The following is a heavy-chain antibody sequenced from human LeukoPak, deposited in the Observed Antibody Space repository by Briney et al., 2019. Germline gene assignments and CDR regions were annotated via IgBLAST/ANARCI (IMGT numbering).Heavy chain of an antibody. Sequence: GGSLRLSCTVSGFTVSSNSMSWVRQAPGKGLEWVSFIYSDNTHYSDSVKGRFTISRDNAKNSVYLQMNSLRAEDTAVYYCARGGDGYNLAGDYWGQGTLVIVSS. J-gene: IGHJ4*02. D-gene: IGHD5-24*01. V-gene: IGHV3-53*01. CDR3: ARGGDGYNLAGDY. CDR1: GFTVSSNS. CDR2: IYSDNT.